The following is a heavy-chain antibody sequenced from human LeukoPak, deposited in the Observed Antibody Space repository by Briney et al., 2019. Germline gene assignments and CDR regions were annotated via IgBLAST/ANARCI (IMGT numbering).Heavy chain of an antibody. V-gene: IGHV4-4*07. J-gene: IGHJ4*02. CDR2: IYTSGST. CDR3: AREVRYYYDSSGYQDFDY. D-gene: IGHD3-22*01. CDR1: GGSISSYY. Sequence: PSETLSLTCTVSGGSISSYYWSWFRQPAGKGLEWIGRIYTSGSTNYNPSLKSRVTISVDTSKNQFSLKLSSVTAADTAVYYCAREVRYYYDSSGYQDFDYWGQGTLVTVSS.